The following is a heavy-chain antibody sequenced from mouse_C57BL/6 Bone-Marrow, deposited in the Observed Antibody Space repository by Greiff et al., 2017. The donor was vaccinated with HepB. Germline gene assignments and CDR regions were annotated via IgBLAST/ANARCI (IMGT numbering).Heavy chain of an antibody. V-gene: IGHV5-4*01. Sequence: EVKLVESGGGLVKPGGSLKLSCAASGFTFSSYAMSWVRQTPEKRLEWVATISDGGSYTYYPDNVKGRFTISRDNAKNNLYLQMSHLKSEDTAMYYCARDGLYAMDYWGQGTSVTVSS. CDR3: ARDGLYAMDY. CDR1: GFTFSSYA. J-gene: IGHJ4*01. CDR2: ISDGGSYT.